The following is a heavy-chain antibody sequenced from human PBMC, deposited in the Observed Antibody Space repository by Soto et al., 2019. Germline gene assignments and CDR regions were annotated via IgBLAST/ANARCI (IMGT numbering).Heavy chain of an antibody. J-gene: IGHJ6*02. V-gene: IGHV1-18*01. Sequence: QVQLVQSGAEVKKPGASVKVSCKASGYTFSNYGITWVRQAPGQGLEWMGWVSGYNGNRNYAQKFQGRVTMTTDTSRSAADMERRSLRSDDTAVYYCARVGGGGYDSPLLYGMDVWGQGTTVTVSS. D-gene: IGHD5-12*01. CDR3: ARVGGGGYDSPLLYGMDV. CDR2: VSGYNGNR. CDR1: GYTFSNYG.